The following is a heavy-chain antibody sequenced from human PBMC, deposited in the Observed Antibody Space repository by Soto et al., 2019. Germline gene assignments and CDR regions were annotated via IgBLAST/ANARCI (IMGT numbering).Heavy chain of an antibody. V-gene: IGHV4-39*01. Sequence: PSETLSLTCTVSGGSVSSSSYYWGWVRHPPGKGLEWIGSVYYSGSTYYNPSLESRVTISVDKSKNQFSLKLMSLSAADTAVYYCGRLEGLATISYYFDYWGQGALVTVS. CDR3: GRLEGLATISYYFDY. J-gene: IGHJ4*02. D-gene: IGHD3-9*01. CDR1: GGSVSSSSYY. CDR2: VYYSGST.